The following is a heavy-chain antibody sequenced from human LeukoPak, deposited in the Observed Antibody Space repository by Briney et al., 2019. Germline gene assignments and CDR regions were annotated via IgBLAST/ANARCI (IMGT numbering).Heavy chain of an antibody. D-gene: IGHD1-20*01. CDR1: GFTFSSYS. CDR3: ALRSNRYNWNPKFDY. V-gene: IGHV3-21*01. Sequence: GGSLRLSCAASGFTFSSYSMNWVRQAPGKGLEWVPSISSSSSYIYYADSVKGRFTISRDNAKNSLYLQMNSLRAEDTAVYYCALRSNRYNWNPKFDYWGQGTLVTVSS. CDR2: ISSSSSYI. J-gene: IGHJ4*02.